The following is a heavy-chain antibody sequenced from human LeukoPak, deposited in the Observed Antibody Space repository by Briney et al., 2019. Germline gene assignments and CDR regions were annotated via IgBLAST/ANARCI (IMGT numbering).Heavy chain of an antibody. D-gene: IGHD5-24*01. CDR1: VDSVSSNSAA. CDR2: TYYRSKWYN. V-gene: IGHV6-1*01. Sequence: KTSQSLSFTCAISVDSVSSNSAAWNWIRRSPSRGLEWLGRTYYRSKWYNDYAVSVKSRITINPDTSKNQFSLQLNSVTPEDTAVYYCARDRDGYNEAYFDYWGQGTLVTVSS. J-gene: IGHJ4*02. CDR3: ARDRDGYNEAYFDY.